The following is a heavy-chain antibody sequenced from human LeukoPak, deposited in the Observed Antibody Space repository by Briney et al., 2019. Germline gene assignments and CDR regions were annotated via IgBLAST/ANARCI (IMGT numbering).Heavy chain of an antibody. CDR1: GGSFSGYY. V-gene: IGHV4-34*01. J-gene: IGHJ4*02. CDR3: ARGRRRAMVNLGYDY. CDR2: INHSGST. Sequence: SETLSLTCAVYGGSFSGYYWSWIRQPPGKGLERIGEINHSGSTNYNPSLKSRVTISVDTSKNQFSLKLSSVTAADTAVYYCARGRRRAMVNLGYDYWGQGTLVTVSS. D-gene: IGHD5-18*01.